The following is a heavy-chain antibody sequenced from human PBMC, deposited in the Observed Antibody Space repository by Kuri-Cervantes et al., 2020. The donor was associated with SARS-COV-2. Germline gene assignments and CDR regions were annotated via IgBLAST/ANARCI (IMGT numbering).Heavy chain of an antibody. D-gene: IGHD6-6*01. V-gene: IGHV4-59*08. CDR2: IYYSGST. J-gene: IGHJ6*02. Sequence: GSLRLSCTVSGGSISSYYWSWIRQPPGKGLEWIGYIYYSGSTNYNPSLKSRVTISVDTSKNQFSLKLSSVTPEDTAVYYCARQTYSSSSWGMDVWGQGTTVTVS. CDR1: GGSISSYY. CDR3: ARQTYSSSSWGMDV.